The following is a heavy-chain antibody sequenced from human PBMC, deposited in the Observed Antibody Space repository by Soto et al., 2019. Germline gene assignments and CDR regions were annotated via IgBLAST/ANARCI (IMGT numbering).Heavy chain of an antibody. D-gene: IGHD5-12*01. Sequence: ASVKVSCKASGYTFTGYHMHWVRQAPGQGLEWMGWINPNSGGTNYAQKFQGRVTMTRDTSISTAYMELSRLRSDDTAVYYCARASEMATNYFDYWGQGTLVTVSS. CDR3: ARASEMATNYFDY. CDR2: INPNSGGT. CDR1: GYTFTGYH. J-gene: IGHJ4*02. V-gene: IGHV1-2*02.